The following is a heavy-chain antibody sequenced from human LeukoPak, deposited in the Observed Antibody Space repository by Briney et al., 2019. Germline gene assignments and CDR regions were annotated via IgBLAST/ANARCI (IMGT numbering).Heavy chain of an antibody. CDR3: ARDSGSYAFDI. CDR2: IKQDGSEK. J-gene: IGHJ3*02. D-gene: IGHD1-26*01. Sequence: GGSLRLSCAASGFTFSTYWMSWVRQAPGKGLEWVANIKQDGSEKYYVDSVKGRFTSSRDNAKNSLYLQMNSLRAEDTAVYYCARDSGSYAFDIWGQGTMVTVSS. V-gene: IGHV3-7*04. CDR1: GFTFSTYW.